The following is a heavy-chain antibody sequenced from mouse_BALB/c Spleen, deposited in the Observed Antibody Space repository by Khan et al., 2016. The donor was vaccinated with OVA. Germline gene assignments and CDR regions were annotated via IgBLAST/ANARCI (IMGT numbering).Heavy chain of an antibody. CDR2: IIYTGYT. V-gene: IGHV3-8*02. Sequence: EVQLVESGPSLVKPSQTLSLTCSVTGDSITSGYWNWIRKFPGNKLEYMGYIIYTGYTYYNPSLKSRISITRHTSKNQYYLQLNSVTDEDTATYXFARSTYRYAFVYWGQGTLVTGSA. D-gene: IGHD2-12*01. CDR1: GDSITSGY. CDR3: ARSTYRYAFVY. J-gene: IGHJ3*01.